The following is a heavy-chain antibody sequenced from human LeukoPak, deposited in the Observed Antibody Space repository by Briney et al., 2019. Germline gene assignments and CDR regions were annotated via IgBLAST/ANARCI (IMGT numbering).Heavy chain of an antibody. CDR3: AREHYFYYMDG. CDR2: VNQGGTEK. V-gene: IGHV3-7*01. J-gene: IGHJ6*03. CDR1: GFTFSSSA. Sequence: GGSLRLSCAASGFTFSSSAMSWVRQAPGKGLEWVANVNQGGTEKYYVDSVKGRFTISRDNAENSLYLQMNSLRAEDTAVYYCAREHYFYYMDGWGKGTTVTVSS.